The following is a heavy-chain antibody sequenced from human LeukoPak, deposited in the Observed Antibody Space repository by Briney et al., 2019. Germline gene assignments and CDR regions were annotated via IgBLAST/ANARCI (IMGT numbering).Heavy chain of an antibody. J-gene: IGHJ5*02. CDR1: GGTFSSYA. CDR2: IIPIFGTA. V-gene: IGHV1-69*13. D-gene: IGHD4-17*01. Sequence: GASVKVSCKASGGTFSSYAISWVRQAPGQGLEWMGGIIPIFGTANYAQKFQGRVTITADESTSTAYMELSSLRSEETAVFYCTRGGPSFHPYGDDASWFDPWGQGTLVTVSS. CDR3: TRGGPSFHPYGDDASWFDP.